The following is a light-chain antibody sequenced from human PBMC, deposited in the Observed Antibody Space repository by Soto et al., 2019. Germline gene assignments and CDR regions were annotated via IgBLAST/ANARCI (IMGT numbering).Light chain of an antibody. V-gene: IGLV7-46*01. CDR3: SLSYNXPYV. Sequence: QAVVTQEPSLTVSPGGTVTLTCGSSTGAVTNVHYPYWFQQKPGQAPRTLIYDTTNRHSWTPARFSGSLMGGKAALTLSGAQPEDEAVYYRSLSYNXPYVFGTGTKVXV. CDR2: DTT. J-gene: IGLJ1*01. CDR1: TGAVTNVHY.